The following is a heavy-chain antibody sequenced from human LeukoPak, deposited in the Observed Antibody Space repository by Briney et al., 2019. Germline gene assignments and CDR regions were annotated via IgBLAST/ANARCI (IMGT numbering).Heavy chain of an antibody. Sequence: PGGSLRLSCAASGFTFSDYYMSWIRQAPGKGLEWVSSISGSGGSTYYADSVKGRFTISRDNSKNTLYLQMNSLRAEDTAVYYCAKDGIRYSDWLLPFDYWGQGTLVTVSS. J-gene: IGHJ4*02. CDR2: ISGSGGST. CDR1: GFTFSDYY. D-gene: IGHD3-9*01. V-gene: IGHV3-23*01. CDR3: AKDGIRYSDWLLPFDY.